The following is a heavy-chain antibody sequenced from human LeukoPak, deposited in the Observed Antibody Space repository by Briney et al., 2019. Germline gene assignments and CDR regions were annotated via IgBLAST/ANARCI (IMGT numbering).Heavy chain of an antibody. CDR1: GYTLTKLS. CDR3: ATAQVDIVATAPAY. D-gene: IGHD5-12*01. V-gene: IGHV1-24*01. CDR2: FDPEDGET. Sequence: GASVKVSCKVSGYTLTKLSMHWVRQAPGKGLEWMGGFDPEDGETIYAQKFQGRVTMTEDTSTDTAYMELSSLRSEDTAVYYCATAQVDIVATAPAYWGQGTLVTVSS. J-gene: IGHJ4*02.